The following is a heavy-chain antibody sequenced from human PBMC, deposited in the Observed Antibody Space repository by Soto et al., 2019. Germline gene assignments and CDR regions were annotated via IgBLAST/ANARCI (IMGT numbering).Heavy chain of an antibody. V-gene: IGHV3-48*02. CDR3: ARDLIAVAGLSDY. Sequence: EVQLVESGGGLVQPGGSLRLSCAASGFTFSSYSMNWVRQAPGKGLEWVSYISSSSSTIYYTDSVKGRFTISRDNAKNSLYLQMNSLRDEDTAVDYCARDLIAVAGLSDYWGQGTLDTVSS. D-gene: IGHD6-19*01. CDR1: GFTFSSYS. J-gene: IGHJ4*02. CDR2: ISSSSSTI.